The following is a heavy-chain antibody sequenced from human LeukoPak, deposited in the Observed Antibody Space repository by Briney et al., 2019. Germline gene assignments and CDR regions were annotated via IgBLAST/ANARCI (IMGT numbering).Heavy chain of an antibody. D-gene: IGHD3-22*01. CDR3: ATEPYLYYYDSSGYLDY. Sequence: GGSLRLSCAASGFTFSSYWMHWVRQAPGEGLVWVSRINSDGSSTSYADSVKGRFTISRDNAKNTLYLQMNSLRAEDTAVYHCATEPYLYYYDSSGYLDYWGQGTLVTVSS. V-gene: IGHV3-74*01. J-gene: IGHJ4*02. CDR2: INSDGSST. CDR1: GFTFSSYW.